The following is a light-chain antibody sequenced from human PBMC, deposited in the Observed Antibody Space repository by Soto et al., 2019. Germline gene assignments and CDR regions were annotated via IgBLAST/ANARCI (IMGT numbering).Light chain of an antibody. CDR3: QQRHRWPIT. CDR2: DAY. V-gene: IGKV3-11*01. CDR1: QSFRGL. J-gene: IGKJ5*01. Sequence: VWTQSPVTLSLSPGERATLSCRASQSFRGLLAWYQQKPGQAPRLLIYDAYNRATGIPPRFSGSGSGTDFTLTISSLEPEDSAVYYCQQRHRWPITFGQGTRLEIK.